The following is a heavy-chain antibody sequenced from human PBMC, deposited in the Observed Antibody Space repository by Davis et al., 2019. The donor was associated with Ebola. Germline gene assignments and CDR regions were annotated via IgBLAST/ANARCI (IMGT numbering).Heavy chain of an antibody. Sequence: MPSETLSLTCAVYGGSFSGYNWYWIRQPPGKGLEWIGEINHSGSTNYNPSLKSRVTISVDTSKNQLSLKLSSVTAADTALYFCARGRAADINIDYWGQGTLVTVTS. V-gene: IGHV4-34*01. J-gene: IGHJ4*02. CDR1: GGSFSGYN. CDR3: ARGRAADINIDY. CDR2: INHSGST. D-gene: IGHD3-9*01.